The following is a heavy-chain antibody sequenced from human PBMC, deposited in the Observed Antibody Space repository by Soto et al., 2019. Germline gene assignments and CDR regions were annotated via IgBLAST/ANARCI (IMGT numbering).Heavy chain of an antibody. CDR3: ARLGVGLAGRYYGLDV. V-gene: IGHV5-51*01. D-gene: IGHD6-19*01. CDR1: GYSFTSYW. Sequence: PGESLKISCKGSGYSFTSYWIGWVRQMPGKGLEWMGIIYPADSDTRYSPSFQGQVTISADKSIRIAYLQWTSLNVSDPAMYYCARLGVGLAGRYYGLDVWGQGTTVTVAS. CDR2: IYPADSDT. J-gene: IGHJ6*02.